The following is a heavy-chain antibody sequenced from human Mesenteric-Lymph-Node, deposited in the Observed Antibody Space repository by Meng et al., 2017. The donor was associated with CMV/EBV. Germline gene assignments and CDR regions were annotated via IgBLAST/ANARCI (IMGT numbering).Heavy chain of an antibody. CDR2: ISYDGDNK. CDR1: GFTFSGYS. V-gene: IGHV3-30*04. D-gene: IGHD3-16*01. Sequence: GGSLRLSCAASGFTFSGYSMHWVRQAPGKGLEWVAVISYDGDNKYIADFVKGRFTISRDNSKNTLYLQMNSLSAEDTAVYYCARGLYYFDYWGQGTLVTVSS. J-gene: IGHJ4*02. CDR3: ARGLYYFDY.